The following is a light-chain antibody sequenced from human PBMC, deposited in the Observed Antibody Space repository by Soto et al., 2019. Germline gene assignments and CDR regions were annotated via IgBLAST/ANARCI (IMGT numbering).Light chain of an antibody. CDR2: ADD. Sequence: NFMLTQPHSLSESPGKTVTLSCTGSSGNIADNYVQWYQQRPGSAPTTVIYADDQRPSGVPDRFSGSIDRSSNSASLTISGLKTEDEADYYCQSYVSLNLVFGTGTKLTVL. CDR1: SGNIADNY. J-gene: IGLJ1*01. CDR3: QSYVSLNLV. V-gene: IGLV6-57*02.